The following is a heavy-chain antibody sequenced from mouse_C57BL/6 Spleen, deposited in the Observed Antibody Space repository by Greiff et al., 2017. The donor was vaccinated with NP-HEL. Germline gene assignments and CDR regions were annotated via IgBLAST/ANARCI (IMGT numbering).Heavy chain of an antibody. CDR2: INPGSGGT. Sequence: VQLQQSGAELVRPGTSVKVSCKASGYAFTNYLIEWVKQRPGQGLEWIGVINPGSGGTNYNEKFKGKATLTADKSSSTAYMQLSSLTSEDSAVYFWAREELDYAMDYWGQGTSVTVSS. V-gene: IGHV1-54*01. CDR3: AREELDYAMDY. CDR1: GYAFTNYL. J-gene: IGHJ4*01. D-gene: IGHD4-1*01.